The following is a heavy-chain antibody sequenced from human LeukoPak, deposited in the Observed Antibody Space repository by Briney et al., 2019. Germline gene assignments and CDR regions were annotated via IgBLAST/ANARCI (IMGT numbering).Heavy chain of an antibody. CDR3: ARGGLAEIVATIATYYFDY. CDR2: IMHDGSEK. Sequence: GSLRLSCAASGFTFRSYWMSWVRQAPGKGLEWVANIMHDGSEKYYVDSVRGRFIISRDNAERSLYLQMNSLRAEDTAVYYCARGGLAEIVATIATYYFDYWGRGTLVTVSS. V-gene: IGHV3-7*01. D-gene: IGHD5-12*01. J-gene: IGHJ4*02. CDR1: GFTFRSYW.